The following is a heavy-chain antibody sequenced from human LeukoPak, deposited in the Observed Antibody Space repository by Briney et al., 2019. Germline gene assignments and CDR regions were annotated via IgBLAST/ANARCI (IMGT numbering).Heavy chain of an antibody. CDR1: GGSITTFF. CDR3: ARAPGTPTRFDY. J-gene: IGHJ4*02. Sequence: SETLSLTCTVSGGSITTFFWSWIRQPAGKGLEWIGRIYTSGSTNYNPSLKSRVTMSVDTSKNQFSLKLSSVTAADTAVYYCARAPGTPTRFDYWGQGTLVTVSS. D-gene: IGHD1-14*01. CDR2: IYTSGST. V-gene: IGHV4-4*07.